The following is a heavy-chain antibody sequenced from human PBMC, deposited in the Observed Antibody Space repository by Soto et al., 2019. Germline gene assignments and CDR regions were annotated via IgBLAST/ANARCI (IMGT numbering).Heavy chain of an antibody. CDR3: AREKSYGMDV. J-gene: IGHJ6*02. Sequence: QVQLVQSGAEVKKPGASVKVSCKASGYTFTSYDINWVRQATGQGLEWMGWMNPNSGNTGYAQKFQGRVTMTRNTXXTXXXMELSSLRSXXXAVYYCAREKSYGMDVWGQGTTVTV. V-gene: IGHV1-8*01. CDR2: MNPNSGNT. CDR1: GYTFTSYD.